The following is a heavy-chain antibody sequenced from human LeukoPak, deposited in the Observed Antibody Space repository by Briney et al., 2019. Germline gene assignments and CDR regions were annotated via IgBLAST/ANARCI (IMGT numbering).Heavy chain of an antibody. V-gene: IGHV3-23*01. D-gene: IGHD1-26*01. CDR2: IIGSGSGGST. J-gene: IGHJ6*03. CDR1: GFTFSSSA. Sequence: GGSLRLSCAASGFTFSSSAMSWVRHPPGKGLVCVSSIIGSGSGGSTYYADSVKGRFTISRDNAKNSLYLQMNSLRDEDTAVYYCASDPYSGSYGDYYYYYMDVWGKGTTVTISS. CDR3: ASDPYSGSYGDYYYYYMDV.